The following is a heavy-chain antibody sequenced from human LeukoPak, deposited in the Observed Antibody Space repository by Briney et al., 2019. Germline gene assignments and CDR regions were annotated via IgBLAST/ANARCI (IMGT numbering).Heavy chain of an antibody. CDR1: GDSITSNY. V-gene: IGHV4-59*01. CDR2: LHYRGNT. CDR3: ARIPSRTVVVVPADYYYYGMDV. D-gene: IGHD2-2*01. Sequence: SETLSLTCTVSGDSITSNYWSWIRQPPGKGLEWIGYLHYRGNTNHNSSLKSRVTISLDTSKNQFSLKLSSVTAADTAIYYCARIPSRTVVVVPADYYYYGMDVWGQGTTVTVSS. J-gene: IGHJ6*02.